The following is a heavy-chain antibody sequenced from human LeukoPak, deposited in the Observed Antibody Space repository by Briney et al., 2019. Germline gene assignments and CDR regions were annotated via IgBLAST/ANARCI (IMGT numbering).Heavy chain of an antibody. CDR2: ISYSGRI. J-gene: IGHJ4*02. V-gene: IGHV4-59*11. D-gene: IGHD2-15*01. CDR1: GGPISSHY. Sequence: PSETLSLTCTVSGGPISSHYWSWIRQPPGEGLEWIGYISYSGRINYNPSLKSRVTLSLDTSKNQFPLTLTSVTAADTAVYYCARGAGWWDYWGQGTLVTVSS. CDR3: ARGAGWWDY.